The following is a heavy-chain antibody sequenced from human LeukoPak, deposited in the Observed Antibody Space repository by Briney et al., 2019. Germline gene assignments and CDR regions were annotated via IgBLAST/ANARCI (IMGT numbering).Heavy chain of an antibody. CDR2: INPNSGGT. Sequence: GASVRVSCKASGYTFTGYYMHWVGQAPGQGVEWMGWINPNSGGTNYAQKFQGWVTMTRDTSISTAYMELSRLRSDDTAVYYCARGHDSYGLDYWGQGTLVTVSS. CDR3: ARGHDSYGLDY. J-gene: IGHJ4*02. CDR1: GYTFTGYY. D-gene: IGHD5-18*01. V-gene: IGHV1-2*04.